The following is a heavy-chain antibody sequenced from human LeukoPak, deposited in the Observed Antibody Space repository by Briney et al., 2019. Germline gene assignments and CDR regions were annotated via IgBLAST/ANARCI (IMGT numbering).Heavy chain of an antibody. Sequence: GASVKVSCKASGYTFTGYYMHWVRQAPGQGLEWMGWINPNSGGTNYAQKFQGRVTMTRDTSISTAYMELRRLRSDDTAVYYCARGAKKSTPIAWVDYWGQGTLVTVPS. J-gene: IGHJ4*02. D-gene: IGHD1-26*01. CDR2: INPNSGGT. V-gene: IGHV1-2*02. CDR1: GYTFTGYY. CDR3: ARGAKKSTPIAWVDY.